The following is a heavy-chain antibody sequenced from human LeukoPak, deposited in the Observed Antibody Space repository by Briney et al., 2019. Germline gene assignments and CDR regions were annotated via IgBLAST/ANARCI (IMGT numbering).Heavy chain of an antibody. CDR3: AKDSSGYDYYFDY. CDR2: ISWDGGST. Sequence: GGSLSLSCAASGFTFDDYTMHWVRQAPGKGLEWVSLISWDGGSTYYADSVKGRFTISRDNSKNSLYLQMNSLRTEDTALYYCAKDSSGYDYYFDYWGQGTLVTVSS. CDR1: GFTFDDYT. V-gene: IGHV3-43*01. D-gene: IGHD3-22*01. J-gene: IGHJ4*02.